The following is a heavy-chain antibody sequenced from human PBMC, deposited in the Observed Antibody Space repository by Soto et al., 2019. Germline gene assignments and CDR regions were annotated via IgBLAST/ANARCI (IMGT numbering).Heavy chain of an antibody. V-gene: IGHV1-69*08. D-gene: IGHD6-13*01. CDR1: GGTFSSYT. CDR2: IIPLLDMA. J-gene: IGHJ4*02. Sequence: QVQLVQSGAELKKPGSSVKVSCKASGGTFSSYTISWVRQAPGQGLEWMGRIIPLLDMADYAQKFQGRVTITADKSTSTAYMELSSLRSEDTAVYFCARDRFAAAGTATDYCGQGTLVIVSS. CDR3: ARDRFAAAGTATDY.